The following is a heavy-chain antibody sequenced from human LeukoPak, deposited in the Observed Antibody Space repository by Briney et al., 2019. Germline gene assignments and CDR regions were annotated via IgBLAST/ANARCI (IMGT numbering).Heavy chain of an antibody. CDR1: GYTFTSYD. CDR3: AAEPFEWLRIDYFDY. CDR2: MNPNSAHT. D-gene: IGHD5-12*01. J-gene: IGHJ4*02. Sequence: GASVKVSCKASGYTFTSYDIHWVRQATGHGLEWMGWMNPNSAHTGHAHKFQGRVTMTRDTSISTAYMELSSLRSEDTAVYYCAAEPFEWLRIDYFDYWGQGTLVTVSS. V-gene: IGHV1-8*01.